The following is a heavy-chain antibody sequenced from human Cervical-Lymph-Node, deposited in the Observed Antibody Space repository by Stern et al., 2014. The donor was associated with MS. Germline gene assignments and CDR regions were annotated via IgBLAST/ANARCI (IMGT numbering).Heavy chain of an antibody. J-gene: IGHJ4*02. CDR2: IYYGGST. CDR1: GGSISSYY. V-gene: IGHV4-59*01. CDR3: ARGKRIAWDLDY. Sequence: QVQLQESGPGLVKPSETLSLTCTVSGGSISSYYWSWIRQPPGKGLEWIGDIYYGGSTNYNPSLKSRVTISVDTSKNQFSLKVSSVTAADTAVYYCARGKRIAWDLDYWGQGTLVTVSS. D-gene: IGHD2-21*01.